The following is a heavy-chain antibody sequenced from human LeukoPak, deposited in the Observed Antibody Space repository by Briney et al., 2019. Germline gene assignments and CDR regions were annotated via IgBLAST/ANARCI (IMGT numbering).Heavy chain of an antibody. CDR3: ARGTRGSDSSFDF. J-gene: IGHJ4*02. CDR2: IYYSGST. V-gene: IGHV4-39*07. CDR1: GDSSDNNGFY. D-gene: IGHD1-1*01. Sequence: KSSETPSLTCTASGDSSDNNGFYWGWPRQPPGKGLEWIGNIYYSGSTYYNPSLKSRVTTSVDTSKNQFSLKLSSVTAADTAVYYCARGTRGSDSSFDFWGQGTLVTVSS.